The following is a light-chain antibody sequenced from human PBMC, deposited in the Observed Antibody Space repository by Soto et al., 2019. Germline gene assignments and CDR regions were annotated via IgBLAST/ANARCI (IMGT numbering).Light chain of an antibody. CDR1: NIRRKS. V-gene: IGLV3-21*02. CDR3: QVWDSSSDHVV. J-gene: IGLJ3*02. Sequence: SYELTQPPSVSVAPGQTARISCGGNNIRRKSVNWYQEKPGQAPVLVVYDDSDRPSGVPERFSGSNSGNTATLTISRLEAGDEAEYYCQVWDSSSDHVVFGGGTKVTVL. CDR2: DDS.